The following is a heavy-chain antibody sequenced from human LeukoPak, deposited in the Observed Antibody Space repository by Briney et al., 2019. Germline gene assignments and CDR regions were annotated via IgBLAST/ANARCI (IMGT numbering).Heavy chain of an antibody. CDR1: GYTFTGYY. Sequence: ASVKVSCRASGYTFTGYYMHWVRQAPGQGLEWMGWINPNSGGTNYAQKFQGRVTLTRDTSISTAYMELSGLRSDDTAVYYCARELTVVVAVLDYWGQGTRDTVSS. J-gene: IGHJ4*02. CDR2: INPNSGGT. D-gene: IGHD2-15*01. CDR3: ARELTVVVAVLDY. V-gene: IGHV1-2*02.